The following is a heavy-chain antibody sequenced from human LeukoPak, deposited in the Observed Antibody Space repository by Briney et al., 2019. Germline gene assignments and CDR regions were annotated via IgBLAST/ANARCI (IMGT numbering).Heavy chain of an antibody. CDR3: ARVGYGYYEDY. Sequence: GGSLRLSCAAAGFTFSSYSMNWVRQAPGKGLEWVSSISSSSSYIYYADSVKGRFTISRDNAENSLYLQMNSLRAEDTAVYYCARVGYGYYEDYWGQGTLVTVSS. D-gene: IGHD4-17*01. V-gene: IGHV3-21*01. J-gene: IGHJ4*02. CDR2: ISSSSSYI. CDR1: GFTFSSYS.